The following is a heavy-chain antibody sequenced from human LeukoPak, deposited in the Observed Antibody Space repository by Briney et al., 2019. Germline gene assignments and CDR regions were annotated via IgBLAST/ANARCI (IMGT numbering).Heavy chain of an antibody. D-gene: IGHD1-26*01. Sequence: SETLSLTCTVSGVSISSYYWSWIRQPPGKGLEWVGYIYYSGSTSYNPFLNSRVTISFDTSKNQFSLNLSSVTAADTAVYYCARAPWELLTGGGYYFDYWGQGTLVTVSS. CDR2: IYYSGST. V-gene: IGHV4-59*01. J-gene: IGHJ4*02. CDR1: GVSISSYY. CDR3: ARAPWELLTGGGYYFDY.